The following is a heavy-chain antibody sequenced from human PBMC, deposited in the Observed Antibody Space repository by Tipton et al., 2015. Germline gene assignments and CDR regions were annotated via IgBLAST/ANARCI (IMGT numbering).Heavy chain of an antibody. CDR3: ARVPTYCSGGDCYSTVRFDY. Sequence: SLRLSCSVSGDSISSSNWWSWVRQPPGKGLEWIGEIHHGGSTNYNPSLKSRVTMSVDTSKNQFSLHLSSVTAADTAVYYCARVPTYCSGGDCYSTVRFDYWGQGTLVSVSS. J-gene: IGHJ4*02. V-gene: IGHV4-4*02. D-gene: IGHD2-15*01. CDR1: GDSISSSNW. CDR2: IHHGGST.